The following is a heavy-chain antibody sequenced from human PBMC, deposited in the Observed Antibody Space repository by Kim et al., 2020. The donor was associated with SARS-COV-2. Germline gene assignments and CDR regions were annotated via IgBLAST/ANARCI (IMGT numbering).Heavy chain of an antibody. V-gene: IGHV4-59*01. J-gene: IGHJ5*02. CDR1: GGSISSYH. CDR3: ARAHMVATGGLFDP. CDR2: IYYSGST. Sequence: SETLSLTCTVSGGSISSYHWSWIRQPPGKGLEWIGYIYYSGSTNYNPSLKSRVSISVDTSKNQFSLNLRSVTAADTAVYYCARAHMVATGGLFDPWGQGTLVTVSS. D-gene: IGHD2-8*02.